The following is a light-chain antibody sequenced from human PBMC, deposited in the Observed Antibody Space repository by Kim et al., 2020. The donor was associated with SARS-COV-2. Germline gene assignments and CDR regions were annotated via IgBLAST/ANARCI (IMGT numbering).Light chain of an antibody. CDR1: QSISSY. CDR3: QQSYSTPLT. Sequence: GDRVTITCRASQSISSYLNWYQQKPGKAPKLLIYAASSLQSGVPSRFSGSGSGTDFTLTISSLQPEDFATYYCQQSYSTPLTFGGGTKVEIK. J-gene: IGKJ4*01. V-gene: IGKV1-39*01. CDR2: AAS.